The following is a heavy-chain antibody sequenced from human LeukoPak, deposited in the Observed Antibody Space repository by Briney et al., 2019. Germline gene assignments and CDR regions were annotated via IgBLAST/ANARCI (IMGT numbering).Heavy chain of an antibody. J-gene: IGHJ6*02. CDR2: IYSGGST. V-gene: IGHV3-66*01. Sequence: GSLRLSCAAPGFPVSSNYMSWVRQAPGKGLGWVSVIYSGGSTYYADSVQGRFTISRDNSKNTLYLQMNSLRAEDTAVYYCAREGTMVRGVTYDYYYGMDVWGQGTTVTVSS. CDR3: AREGTMVRGVTYDYYYGMDV. D-gene: IGHD3-10*01. CDR1: GFPVSSNY.